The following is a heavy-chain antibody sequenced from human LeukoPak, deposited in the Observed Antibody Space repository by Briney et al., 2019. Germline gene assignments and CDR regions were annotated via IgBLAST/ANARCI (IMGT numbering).Heavy chain of an antibody. Sequence: SETLSLTCTVSGGSISSNNYYWGWIRQPPGKGLEWIGSIYYSGSTYYNPSLKSRVIISVDTSKYQFSLKLSSVTAADTAVYYCARLGIAVAGNRAFDIWGQGTMVTVSS. CDR2: IYYSGST. V-gene: IGHV4-39*01. CDR3: ARLGIAVAGNRAFDI. CDR1: GGSISSNNYY. D-gene: IGHD6-19*01. J-gene: IGHJ3*02.